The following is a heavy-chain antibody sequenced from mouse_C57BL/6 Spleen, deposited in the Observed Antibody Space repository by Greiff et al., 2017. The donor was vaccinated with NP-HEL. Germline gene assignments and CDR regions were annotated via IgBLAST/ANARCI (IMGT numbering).Heavy chain of an antibody. D-gene: IGHD1-1*01. CDR2: INPYNGDT. J-gene: IGHJ1*03. Sequence: VHVKQTGPELVKPGDSVKISCKASGYSFTGYFMNWVMQSHGKSLEWIGRINPYNGDTFYNQKFKGKATLTVDKSSSTAHMELRSLTSEDSAVYYCARGYGSSHWYFDVWGTGTTVTVSS. CDR3: ARGYGSSHWYFDV. V-gene: IGHV1-20*01. CDR1: GYSFTGYF.